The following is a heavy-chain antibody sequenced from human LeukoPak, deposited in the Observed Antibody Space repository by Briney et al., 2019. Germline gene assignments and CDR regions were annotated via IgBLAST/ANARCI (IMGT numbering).Heavy chain of an antibody. V-gene: IGHV1-69*13. D-gene: IGHD3-3*01. CDR1: GGTFSSYA. J-gene: IGHJ6*03. CDR2: IIPIFGTA. CDR3: AVPRGIFGVEPYYMDV. Sequence: SVKASCKASGGTFSSYAISWVRQAPGQGLEWMGGIIPIFGTANYAQKFQGRVTITADESTSTAYMELSSLRSEDTAVYYCAVPRGIFGVEPYYMDVWGKGTTVTVSS.